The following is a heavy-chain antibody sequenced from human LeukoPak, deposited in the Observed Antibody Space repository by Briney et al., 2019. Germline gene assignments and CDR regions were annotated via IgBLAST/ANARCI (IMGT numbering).Heavy chain of an antibody. CDR1: GYTFTSYY. Sequence: EASVKVSCKASGYTFTSYYMHWVRQAPGQGLEWMGIINPSGGSTSYAQKFQGRVTMTRDTSTSTVYMELSRLRSDDTAVYYCARAPHFATSSFVAFDIWGQGTMVTVSS. J-gene: IGHJ3*02. V-gene: IGHV1-46*01. D-gene: IGHD2-21*01. CDR2: INPSGGST. CDR3: ARAPHFATSSFVAFDI.